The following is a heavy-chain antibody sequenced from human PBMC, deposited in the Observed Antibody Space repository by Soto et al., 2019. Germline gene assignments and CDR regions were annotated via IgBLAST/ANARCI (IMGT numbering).Heavy chain of an antibody. CDR2: ISGSGGST. V-gene: IGHV3-23*01. CDR3: AKELEPDRYFDWLLTSHPFDY. CDR1: GFTFSSYA. D-gene: IGHD3-9*01. Sequence: GGSLRLSCAASGFTFSSYAMSWVRQAPGKGLEWVSAISGSGGSTYYADSVKGRFTISRDNSKNTLYLQMNSLRAEDTAVYYCAKELEPDRYFDWLLTSHPFDYWGQGTLVTVSS. J-gene: IGHJ4*02.